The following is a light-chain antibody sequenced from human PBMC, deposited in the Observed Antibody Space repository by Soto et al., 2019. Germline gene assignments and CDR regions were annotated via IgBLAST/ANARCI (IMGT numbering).Light chain of an antibody. V-gene: IGKV1-39*01. CDR1: QTIIRY. Sequence: DIQMTQSPSSLSASVGDRVTITCRASQTIIRYLNWYQQKPGRAPNLLIYAASSLQRGVPSRFSGSGSGTEFTLTISSLKPEDFATYYCKQSYITLFSFGPGTKWKSN. J-gene: IGKJ3*01. CDR2: AAS. CDR3: KQSYITLFS.